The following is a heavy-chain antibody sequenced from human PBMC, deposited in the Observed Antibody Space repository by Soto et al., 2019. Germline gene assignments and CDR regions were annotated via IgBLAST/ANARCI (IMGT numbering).Heavy chain of an antibody. V-gene: IGHV3-23*01. D-gene: IGHD3-3*01. Sequence: GGALTVSCVTYRFSFYTFAMSWVRQASGKGLEWVSAINGGGENTYYADSVKGRFTISRDNSKNTLYLQMASLRAEDTAVYYCAKHSYYDFWPLYYYYFDFWRHVPLVTVSS. CDR3: AKHSYYDFWPLYYYYFDF. J-gene: IGHJ5*01. CDR1: RFSFYTFA. CDR2: INGGGENT.